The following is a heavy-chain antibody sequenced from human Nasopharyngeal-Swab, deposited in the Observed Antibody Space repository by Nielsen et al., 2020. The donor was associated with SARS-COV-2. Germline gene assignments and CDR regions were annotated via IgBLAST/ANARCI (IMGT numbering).Heavy chain of an antibody. CDR2: ISYDGSNK. V-gene: IGHV3-30-3*01. J-gene: IGHJ4*02. CDR3: ARDGGLWFYYFDY. Sequence: GESLKISCAASGFTFSSYAMHWVRQAPGKGLEWVAVISYDGSNKYYADSVKGRFTISRDNSKNTLYLQMNSLGAEDTAVYYCARDGGLWFYYFDYWGQGTLVTVSS. D-gene: IGHD3-10*01. CDR1: GFTFSSYA.